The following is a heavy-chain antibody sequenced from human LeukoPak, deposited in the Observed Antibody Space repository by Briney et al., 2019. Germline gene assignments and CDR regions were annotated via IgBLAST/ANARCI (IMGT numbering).Heavy chain of an antibody. CDR1: GLTFGDYA. V-gene: IGHV3-49*04. D-gene: IGHD6-19*01. CDR2: IRSKAYGGTA. J-gene: IGHJ4*02. CDR3: TRDLGSGWYFDY. Sequence: GRSLRLSCTASGLTFGDYAMSWVRQAPGKGLEWVGFIRSKAYGGTAEYAASVKGRFTISRDDSKSIAYLQMNSLKTEDTAAYYCTRDLGSGWYFDYWGQGTLATVSS.